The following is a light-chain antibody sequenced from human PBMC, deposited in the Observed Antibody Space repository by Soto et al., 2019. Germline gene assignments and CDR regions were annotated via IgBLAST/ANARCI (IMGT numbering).Light chain of an antibody. V-gene: IGKV3-11*01. CDR1: ESVGRF. Sequence: EIVMTQSPATQSVPPGERATLYCRASESVGRFLGWYQQKPGQAPRILIFDAARRATGIPARFSASGSGTDFTLPIVSIEPEDLAVYYCQHRTDWPLGTVGQGTRLEIK. CDR2: DAA. J-gene: IGKJ5*01. CDR3: QHRTDWPLGT.